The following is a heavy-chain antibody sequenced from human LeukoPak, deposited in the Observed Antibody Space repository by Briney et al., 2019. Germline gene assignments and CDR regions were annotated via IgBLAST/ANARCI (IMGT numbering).Heavy chain of an antibody. V-gene: IGHV3-9*01. CDR3: AKEKNGMDV. CDR1: GFTFDDYA. J-gene: IGHJ6*02. Sequence: GGSLRLSCAASGFTFDDYAIQWVRQAPGKGLEWVSGIRWNSGSIGYADSVKGRFTISRDNAKNSLYLQMNSLRAEDTALYYCAKEKNGMDVWGQGTTVTVSS. CDR2: IRWNSGSI.